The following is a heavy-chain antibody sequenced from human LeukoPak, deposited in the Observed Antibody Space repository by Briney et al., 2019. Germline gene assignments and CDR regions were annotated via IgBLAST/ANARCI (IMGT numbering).Heavy chain of an antibody. V-gene: IGHV3-21*01. J-gene: IGHJ4*02. Sequence: GGSLRLSCAASGFTFSSYSMNWVRQAPGKGLEWVSSISSSSSYIYYADSVKGRFTISRDNAKNSLYLQMNSLRAENTAVYYCTVWGYCSGGSCYSSYWGQGTLVTVSP. CDR2: ISSSSSYI. CDR3: TVWGYCSGGSCYSSY. CDR1: GFTFSSYS. D-gene: IGHD2-15*01.